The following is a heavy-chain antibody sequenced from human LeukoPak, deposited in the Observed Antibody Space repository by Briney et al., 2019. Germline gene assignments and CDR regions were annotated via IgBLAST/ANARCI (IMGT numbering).Heavy chain of an antibody. J-gene: IGHJ4*02. V-gene: IGHV3-48*03. CDR3: ARDGRYGDYSFDY. Sequence: PGGSLRLSCAASRFTFSSYEMNWVRQAPGKGLEWVSYISSSGSPIYYADSVKGRFTISRDNAKNSLYLQMNSLRAEDMAVYYCARDGRYGDYSFDYWGQGTLVTVSS. CDR2: ISSSGSPI. CDR1: RFTFSSYE. D-gene: IGHD4-17*01.